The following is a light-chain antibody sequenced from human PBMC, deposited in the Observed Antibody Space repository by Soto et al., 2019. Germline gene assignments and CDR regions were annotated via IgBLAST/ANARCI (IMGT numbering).Light chain of an antibody. CDR1: QSVTSTY. CDR3: QQHDILPIT. V-gene: IGKV3-20*01. J-gene: IGKJ5*01. CDR2: GAS. Sequence: EIVLTQSPGTLSLSPGERATLSCRASQSVTSTYLGWYQQKPGQAPSLLIYGASSRATGIPDRFSGSGSGTDFTLTISRLEPEDFALYYCQQHDILPITFGQGTRLEIK.